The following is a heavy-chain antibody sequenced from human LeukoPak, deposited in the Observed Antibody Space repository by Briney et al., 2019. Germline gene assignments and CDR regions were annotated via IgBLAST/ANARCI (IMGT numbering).Heavy chain of an antibody. CDR1: GFTFDDYA. V-gene: IGHV3-43*02. D-gene: IGHD6-6*01. J-gene: IGHJ4*02. CDR3: TKNLAIAVRSREVDY. CDR2: ISADGDST. Sequence: GGSLRLSCAASGFTFDDYAMHWVRQAPGKGLEWVSLISADGDSTYYADSVKGRFTISRDNSKNSLYLQMNSLRTDDTALYYCTKNLAIAVRSREVDYWGQGTLVTVSS.